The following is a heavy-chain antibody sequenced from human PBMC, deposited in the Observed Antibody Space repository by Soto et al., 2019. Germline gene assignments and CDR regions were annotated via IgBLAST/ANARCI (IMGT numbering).Heavy chain of an antibody. V-gene: IGHV4-31*03. CDR2: IYYSGST. J-gene: IGHJ3*02. CDR3: ARDSPNAFDI. CDR1: GGSISSGGYY. Sequence: QVQLQESGPGLVKPSQTLSLTCTVSGGSISSGGYYWSWIRQHPGKGLEWIGYIYYSGSTYYNPSLKSGITRSVDTSKNQFALKLSSVTAADTAVYYCARDSPNAFDIWGQGTMVTVSS.